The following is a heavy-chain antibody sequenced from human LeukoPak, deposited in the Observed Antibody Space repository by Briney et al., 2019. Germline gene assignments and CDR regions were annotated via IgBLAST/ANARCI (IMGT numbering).Heavy chain of an antibody. J-gene: IGHJ4*02. CDR1: GGSISSGDYY. V-gene: IGHV4-30-4*08. CDR2: IYYSGST. Sequence: PSETLSLTCTVSGGSISSGDYYWSWIRQPPGKGLEWIGYIYYSGSTYYNPSLKSRVTISVDTSKNQFSLKLSSVTAADTAVYFCVREARIAARPSLDYWGQGTLVTVSS. D-gene: IGHD6-6*01. CDR3: VREARIAARPSLDY.